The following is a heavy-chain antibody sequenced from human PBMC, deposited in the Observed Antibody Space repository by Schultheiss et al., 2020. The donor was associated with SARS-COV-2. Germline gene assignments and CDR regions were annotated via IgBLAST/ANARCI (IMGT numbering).Heavy chain of an antibody. CDR2: IYHSGST. CDR1: GGSISSSNW. J-gene: IGHJ6*02. V-gene: IGHV4-4*02. Sequence: SETLSLTCAVSGGSISSSNWWSWVRQPPKKGLEWIGEIYHSGSTNYNPSLKSRVTISVDTSKNQFSLKLSSVTAADTAVYYCARACGSGSYYYYYYGMDVWGQGTTVTVSS. CDR3: ARACGSGSYYYYYYGMDV. D-gene: IGHD3-10*01.